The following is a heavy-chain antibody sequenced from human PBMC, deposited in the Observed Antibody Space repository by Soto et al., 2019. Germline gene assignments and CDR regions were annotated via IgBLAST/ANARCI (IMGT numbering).Heavy chain of an antibody. CDR1: GGSISSYY. CDR3: ARVDLDCGGDCYLDY. D-gene: IGHD2-21*02. CDR2: IYYSGST. J-gene: IGHJ4*02. V-gene: IGHV4-59*01. Sequence: SETLSLTCTVSGGSISSYYWSWIRQPPGKGLEWIGYIYYSGSTNYNPSLKSRVTISVDTSKSQFSLKLSSVTAADTAVYYCARVDLDCGGDCYLDYWGQGTLVTVS.